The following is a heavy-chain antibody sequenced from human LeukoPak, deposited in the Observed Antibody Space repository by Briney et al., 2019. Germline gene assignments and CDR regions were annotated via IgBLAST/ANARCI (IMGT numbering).Heavy chain of an antibody. J-gene: IGHJ4*02. D-gene: IGHD2-15*01. CDR2: IKQDGSEK. CDR3: ARRGTTCSDDKCYSDGLDY. CDR1: GFTFSSYW. V-gene: IGHV3-7*03. Sequence: GGSLRLSCAASGFTFSSYWMSWVRQAPGKGPEWVANIKQDGSEKYYVDSVKGRFTISRDNAKNSLYLQMNSLKASDTGIYYCARRGTTCSDDKCYSDGLDYWGQGTLVTVSS.